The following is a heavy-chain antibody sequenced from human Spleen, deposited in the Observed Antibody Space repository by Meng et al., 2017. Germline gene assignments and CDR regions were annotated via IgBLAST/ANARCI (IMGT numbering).Heavy chain of an antibody. J-gene: IGHJ3*02. D-gene: IGHD6-13*01. CDR2: ISSSSSYI. CDR1: GFTFSDYY. V-gene: IGHV3-21*01. Sequence: GESLKISCAASGFTFSDYYMNWVRQAPGKGLEWVSSISSSSSYIYYADSVKGRFTISRDNAKNSLYLQMNSLRAEDTAVYYCARDNWEQQLYDAFDIWGQGTMVTVSS. CDR3: ARDNWEQQLYDAFDI.